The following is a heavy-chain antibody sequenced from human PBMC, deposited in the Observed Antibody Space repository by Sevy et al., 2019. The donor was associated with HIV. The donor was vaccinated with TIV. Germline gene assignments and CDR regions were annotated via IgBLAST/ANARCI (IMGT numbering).Heavy chain of an antibody. Sequence: GESLKISCQGSGYTFTSYWISWVRQMPGKGLEWMGIIYPGDSDTRYSLSFQGQVTISVDKSISTAYLQWSSLKASDTAIYYCARGSLTVAGRFDYWGQGTLVTVSS. V-gene: IGHV5-51*01. D-gene: IGHD6-19*01. CDR1: GYTFTSYW. CDR3: ARGSLTVAGRFDY. CDR2: IYPGDSDT. J-gene: IGHJ4*02.